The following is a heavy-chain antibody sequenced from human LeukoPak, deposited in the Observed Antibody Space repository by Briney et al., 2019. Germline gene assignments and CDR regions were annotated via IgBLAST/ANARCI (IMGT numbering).Heavy chain of an antibody. Sequence: TSETLSLTCTVSGGSISSYYWSWIRQPPGKGLEWIGYIYYSGSTNYNPSLKSRVTISVDTSKNQFSLELSSVTAADTAVYYCAGLDTTDAFDIWGQGTMVTVSS. V-gene: IGHV4-59*08. D-gene: IGHD1-14*01. CDR2: IYYSGST. CDR1: GGSISSYY. J-gene: IGHJ3*02. CDR3: AGLDTTDAFDI.